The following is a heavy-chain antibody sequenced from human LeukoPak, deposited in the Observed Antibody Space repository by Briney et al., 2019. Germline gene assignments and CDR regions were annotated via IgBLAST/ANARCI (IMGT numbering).Heavy chain of an antibody. Sequence: GGSLRLSCAASGFTFSSYWMSWVRQAPGKGLEWVANIKQDGSEKYYVDSVKGRFTISRDNAKNSLYLHMHNVRRDDTARYFRATEEEGRGGVVGAMWGQGTLVTVSS. CDR3: ATEEEGRGGVVGAM. CDR2: IKQDGSEK. D-gene: IGHD1-26*01. V-gene: IGHV3-7*01. J-gene: IGHJ4*02. CDR1: GFTFSSYW.